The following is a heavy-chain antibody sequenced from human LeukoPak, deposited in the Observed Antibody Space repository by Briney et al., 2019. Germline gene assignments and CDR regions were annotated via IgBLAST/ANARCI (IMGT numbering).Heavy chain of an antibody. CDR3: AREAADYYGSGSYFDY. D-gene: IGHD3-10*01. V-gene: IGHV3-53*01. CDR2: IYSGGST. J-gene: IGHJ4*02. CDR1: GFIFSDYG. Sequence: GGSLRLSCAASGFIFSDYGMHWVRQAPGKGLEWVPVIYSGGSTYYADSVKGRFTISRDNSKNTLYLQMNSLRAEDTAVYYCAREAADYYGSGSYFDYWGQGTLVTVSS.